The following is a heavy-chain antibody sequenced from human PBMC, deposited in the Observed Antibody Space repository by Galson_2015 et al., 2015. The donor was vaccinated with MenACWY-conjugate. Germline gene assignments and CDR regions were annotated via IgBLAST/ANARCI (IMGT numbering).Heavy chain of an antibody. Sequence: SLRLSCAASGFAFRDFCMHWVRQAPGKGLERVSRICAGGISIMYGDSVRGRFTISRDDAENTLYLQMDSLRADDTAVYFCVTEGRSSAWNNWYFDLWGRGTLVTVSS. D-gene: IGHD1/OR15-1a*01. CDR3: VTEGRSSAWNNWYFDL. CDR2: ICAGGISI. CDR1: GFAFRDFC. J-gene: IGHJ2*01. V-gene: IGHV3-74*03.